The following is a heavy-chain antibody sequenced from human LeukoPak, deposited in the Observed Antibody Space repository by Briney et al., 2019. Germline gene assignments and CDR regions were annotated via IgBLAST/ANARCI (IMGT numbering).Heavy chain of an antibody. V-gene: IGHV3-11*01. CDR1: GFTFSDYY. D-gene: IGHD3-10*01. J-gene: IGHJ4*02. CDR3: AREKGRGVISPYYDY. Sequence: PGGSLRLSCAASGFTFSDYYMSWIRQAPGKGLEWVSYISSSGSTIYYADSVKGRFTISRDTSKNTLSLQMNSLRVEDTAVYYCAREKGRGVISPYYDYWGQGTRVTVSS. CDR2: ISSSGSTI.